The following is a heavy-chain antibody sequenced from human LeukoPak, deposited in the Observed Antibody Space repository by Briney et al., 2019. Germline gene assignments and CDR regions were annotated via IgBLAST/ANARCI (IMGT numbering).Heavy chain of an antibody. Sequence: GASVKVSCKASGYTFTGYYMHWVRQAPGQXXEWMGWINPNSGGTXXAQKFQGRVTMTRDTSISTAYMELSRLRSDDTAVYYCARARKWLLNYWGQGTLVTVSS. CDR1: GYTFTGYY. J-gene: IGHJ4*02. D-gene: IGHD3-22*01. CDR2: INPNSGGT. CDR3: ARARKWLLNY. V-gene: IGHV1-2*02.